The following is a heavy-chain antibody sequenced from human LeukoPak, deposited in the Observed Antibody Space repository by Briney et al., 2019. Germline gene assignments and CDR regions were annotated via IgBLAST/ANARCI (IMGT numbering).Heavy chain of an antibody. J-gene: IGHJ4*02. CDR1: GFTFSNYW. V-gene: IGHV3-7*03. CDR3: AKVRYDSSGLDY. Sequence: GGSLRLSCAASGFTFSNYWMSWVRQAPGKGLEWVANMNQDGSQIYYVNSVKGRFTISRDNAQNSVYLQMNSLRAEDTALYYCAKVRYDSSGLDYWGQGTLVTVSS. D-gene: IGHD3-22*01. CDR2: MNQDGSQI.